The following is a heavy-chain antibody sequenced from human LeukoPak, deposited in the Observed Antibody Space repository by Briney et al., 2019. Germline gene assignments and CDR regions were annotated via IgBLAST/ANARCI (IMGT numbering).Heavy chain of an antibody. CDR1: GGTFSSYA. D-gene: IGHD3-22*01. V-gene: IGHV1-69*13. CDR2: IIPIFGTA. Sequence: ASVKVSCKASGGTFSSYAISWVRQAPGQGREWMGGIIPIFGTANYAQKFQGRVTITADESTSTAYMELSSLRSEDTAVYYCARDNHYYDSSGYKYYFDYWGQGTLVTVSS. J-gene: IGHJ4*02. CDR3: ARDNHYYDSSGYKYYFDY.